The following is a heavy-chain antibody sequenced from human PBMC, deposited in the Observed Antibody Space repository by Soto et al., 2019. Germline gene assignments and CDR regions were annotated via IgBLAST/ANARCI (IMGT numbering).Heavy chain of an antibody. D-gene: IGHD3-22*01. J-gene: IGHJ4*02. CDR1: GFTFSSYG. CDR2: ISYDGSNK. V-gene: IGHV3-30*18. CDR3: AKDYYDSSGYYFGQYYFDY. Sequence: PGGSLRLSCAASGFTFSSYGMHWVRQAPGKGLEWVAVISYDGSNKYYADSVKGRFTISRDNSKNTLYLQMNSLRAEDTAVYYCAKDYYDSSGYYFGQYYFDYWGQGTLVTVSS.